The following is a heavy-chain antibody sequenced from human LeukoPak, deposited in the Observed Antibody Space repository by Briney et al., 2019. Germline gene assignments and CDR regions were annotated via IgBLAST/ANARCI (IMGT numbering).Heavy chain of an antibody. CDR2: VSPYNGNT. CDR1: GYTFNIYG. Sequence: ASVKVSYNASGYTFNIYGFTWVRQAPGQALEWMGWVSPYNGNTNSAQKLQGRVTLTTDTSTSTAYMELRNLTSDDTAISYCARASSGSAHNWFGPWGQGTLVTVSS. J-gene: IGHJ5*02. V-gene: IGHV1-18*01. D-gene: IGHD6-19*01. CDR3: ARASSGSAHNWFGP.